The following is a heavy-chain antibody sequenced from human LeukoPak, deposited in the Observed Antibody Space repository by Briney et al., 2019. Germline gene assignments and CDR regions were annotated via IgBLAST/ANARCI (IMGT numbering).Heavy chain of an antibody. CDR1: GYTFTNYG. Sequence: ASVKVSCKASGYTFTNYGISWVRQAPGQGLEWMGWISANNGVTNYAQKLQGRATMTTDTSTNTAYMELGSLRSDDTAVYYCARAPSYGDYGGDYWGQGTLLTVSS. CDR3: ARAPSYGDYGGDY. D-gene: IGHD4-17*01. V-gene: IGHV1-18*01. J-gene: IGHJ4*02. CDR2: ISANNGVT.